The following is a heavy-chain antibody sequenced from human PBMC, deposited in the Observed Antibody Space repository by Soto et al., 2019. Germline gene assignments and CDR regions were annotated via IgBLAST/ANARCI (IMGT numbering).Heavy chain of an antibody. CDR1: GGSISSGGYY. J-gene: IGHJ5*02. D-gene: IGHD6-13*01. V-gene: IGHV4-31*03. CDR2: IYYSGST. Sequence: QVQLQESGPGLVKPSQTLSLTCTVSGGSISSGGYYWSWMRQHPGKGLEWIGYIYYSGSTYYNPSLKSRVTISVDTSKNQSSLKLSSVTAAHTAVYYCARAAHYSSPFRWFDPWGQGTLVTVSS. CDR3: ARAAHYSSPFRWFDP.